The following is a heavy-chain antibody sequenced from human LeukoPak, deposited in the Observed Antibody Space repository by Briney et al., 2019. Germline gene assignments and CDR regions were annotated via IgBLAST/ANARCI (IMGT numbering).Heavy chain of an antibody. D-gene: IGHD3-22*01. J-gene: IGHJ3*02. V-gene: IGHV5-51*01. Sequence: GESLKISCKGSGYSFTSYWIGWVRQMPGKGLEWMGIIYPGDSDTRYSPSFQGQVTISADKSISTAYLQWSSLKASDTAMYYCARQRSTYYYDSSGQTTPPAGAFDIWGQGTMVTVSS. CDR1: GYSFTSYW. CDR2: IYPGDSDT. CDR3: ARQRSTYYYDSSGQTTPPAGAFDI.